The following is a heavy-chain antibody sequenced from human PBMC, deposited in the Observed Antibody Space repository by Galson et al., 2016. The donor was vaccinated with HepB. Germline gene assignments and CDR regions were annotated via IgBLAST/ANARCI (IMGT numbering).Heavy chain of an antibody. CDR2: ISTDGATA. D-gene: IGHD3-10*01. J-gene: IGHJ6*01. CDR3: VRGGPTFYGVDF. V-gene: IGHV3-74*01. CDR1: GFAFSNYW. Sequence: SLRLSCAASGFAFSNYWMDWVRQAPGKGPVWVSRISTDGATAYYVDFVQGRFIISRDNAKSTLYLQMDSVRAEDTAVYYCVRGGPTFYGVDFWGQGATVTVSS.